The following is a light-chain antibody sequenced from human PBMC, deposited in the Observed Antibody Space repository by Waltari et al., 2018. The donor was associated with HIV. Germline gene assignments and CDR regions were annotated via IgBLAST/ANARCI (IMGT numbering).Light chain of an antibody. J-gene: IGLJ2*01. Sequence: QSALTQPASVSGSPGQSITISCTGSSSDVGSFNFVSWYQQYPGKAPKLVIFEVSKRPSGVSSRFSGSKSGNTASLTISGLQAEDEADYYCGTWDSSLSAVVFGGGTKLTVL. CDR2: EVS. CDR3: GTWDSSLSAVV. V-gene: IGLV2-14*01. CDR1: SSDVGSFNF.